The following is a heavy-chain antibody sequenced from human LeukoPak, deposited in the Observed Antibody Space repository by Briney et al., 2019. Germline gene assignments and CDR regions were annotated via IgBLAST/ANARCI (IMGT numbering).Heavy chain of an antibody. CDR3: ARSYSSSSVYFDY. CDR1: GGTFSSYA. Sequence: ASVTVSCTASGGTFSSYAISWVRQAPGQGLEWMGGIIPIFGTANYAQKFQGRVTITADESTSTAYMELSSLRSEDTAVYYCARSYSSSSVYFDYWGQGTLVTVSS. J-gene: IGHJ4*02. CDR2: IIPIFGTA. V-gene: IGHV1-69*13. D-gene: IGHD6-6*01.